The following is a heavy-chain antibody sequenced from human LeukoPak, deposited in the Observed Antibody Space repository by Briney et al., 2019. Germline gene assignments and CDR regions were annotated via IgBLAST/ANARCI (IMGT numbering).Heavy chain of an antibody. Sequence: ASVKVSCKASGGTFSSYAISWVRQAPGQGLEWMGEIIPIFGTANYAQKFQGRVTITTDESASTAYMELSSLRSEDTAVYYCARCGGDCLSYWYFDLWGRGTLVTVSS. J-gene: IGHJ2*01. V-gene: IGHV1-69*05. D-gene: IGHD2-21*02. CDR2: IIPIFGTA. CDR1: GGTFSSYA. CDR3: ARCGGDCLSYWYFDL.